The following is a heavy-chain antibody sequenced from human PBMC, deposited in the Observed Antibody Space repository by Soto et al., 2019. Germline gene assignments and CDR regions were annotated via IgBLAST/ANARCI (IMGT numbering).Heavy chain of an antibody. J-gene: IGHJ4*02. D-gene: IGHD6-13*01. V-gene: IGHV4-39*01. CDR3: ATSRGIAVGGSFDY. Sequence: SETLSLTCTVSGGSISSSSSYWGWIRQPPGKGLEWIGTIYSGSTYYNPSLKSRVTISVDTSKNQFSLKLSSVAAADTAIYFCATSRGIAVGGSFDYWGQGTLVTVSS. CDR1: GGSISSSSSY. CDR2: IYSGST.